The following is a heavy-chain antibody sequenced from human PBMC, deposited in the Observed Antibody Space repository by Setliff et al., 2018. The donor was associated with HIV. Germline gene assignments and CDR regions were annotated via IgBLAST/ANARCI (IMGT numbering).Heavy chain of an antibody. CDR2: IWRDGSNK. CDR3: ARDPPGSGFHLDY. J-gene: IGHJ4*02. V-gene: IGHV3-33*08. D-gene: IGHD5-12*01. CDR1: GFTFSAYA. Sequence: LRLSCAASGFTFSAYAMYWVRQAPGKGLEWVALIWRDGSNKYYADSVKGRFTISRDNSNDTLYLQMNTLRVEDTAVYYCARDPPGSGFHLDYWGQGTPVTVSS.